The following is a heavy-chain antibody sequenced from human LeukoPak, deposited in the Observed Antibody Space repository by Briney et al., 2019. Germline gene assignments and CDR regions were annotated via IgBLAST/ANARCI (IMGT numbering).Heavy chain of an antibody. CDR3: AKGAYDYIEMGYFDS. CDR2: LIGSSGST. V-gene: IGHV3-23*01. Sequence: GGSLRLSCAASGFTSTNYAMNWVRLAPGKGLEWVSVLIGSSGSTDYADSVKGRFTISRDKSKNTLFLQMNSLRAEDTAIYFCAKGAYDYIEMGYFDSWGQGTLVTVSS. J-gene: IGHJ4*02. D-gene: IGHD5-12*01. CDR1: GFTSTNYA.